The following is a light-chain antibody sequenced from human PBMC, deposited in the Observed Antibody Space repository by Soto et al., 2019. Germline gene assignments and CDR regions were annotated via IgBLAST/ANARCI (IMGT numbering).Light chain of an antibody. V-gene: IGLV3-21*02. CDR2: DDN. J-gene: IGLJ2*01. Sequence: SYELTQPPSVSVAPGQTARLTCGGSNIAAKAVHWFQQRPGQAPVLVVYDDNDRPSGIPYRFSGSSSGNTATLTVTRVEAGDDADYYCHVWDDDSRHVVFGGGTKLTVL. CDR3: HVWDDDSRHVV. CDR1: NIAAKA.